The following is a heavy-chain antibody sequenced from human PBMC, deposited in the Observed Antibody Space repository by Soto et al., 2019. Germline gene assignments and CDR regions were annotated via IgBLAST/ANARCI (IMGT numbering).Heavy chain of an antibody. V-gene: IGHV4-61*01. D-gene: IGHD3-16*02. CDR2: IYYSGST. Sequence: TSETLSLTCTVSGGSVSSGSYYWSWIRQPPGKGLEWIGYIYYSGSTNYNPSLKSRVTISVDTSKNQFSLKLSSVTAADTAVYYCAREYYDYVWGSYRYWGFDYWGQGTLVTVSS. CDR3: AREYYDYVWGSYRYWGFDY. J-gene: IGHJ4*02. CDR1: GGSVSSGSYY.